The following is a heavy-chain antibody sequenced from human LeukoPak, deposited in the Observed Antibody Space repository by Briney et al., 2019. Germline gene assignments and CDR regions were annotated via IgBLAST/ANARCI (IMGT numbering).Heavy chain of an antibody. J-gene: IGHJ4*02. Sequence: GGSLRLSCAASVFALSAYGMHWVRQAPGKGLEWVAFVRFDGSNEYYADSVKGRFSISRDNSKNTLYLRMNSLRVEDTATYSCASPKENSDYYFDSWGQGTLVAVSA. CDR1: VFALSAYG. D-gene: IGHD4-11*01. V-gene: IGHV3-30*02. CDR2: VRFDGSNE. CDR3: ASPKENSDYYFDS.